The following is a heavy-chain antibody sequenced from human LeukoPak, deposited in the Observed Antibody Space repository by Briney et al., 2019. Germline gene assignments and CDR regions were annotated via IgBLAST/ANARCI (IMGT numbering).Heavy chain of an antibody. CDR1: GGSFSGYY. Sequence: SETLSLTCAVYGGSFSGYYWSWIRQPPGKGLEWIGEINHSGSTNYNPSLKSRVTISVDTSKNPFSLKLSSVPAADTAVYYCARVRGDRLAVAGGVSRYYYYMDVWGKGTTVTVSS. J-gene: IGHJ6*03. CDR3: ARVRGDRLAVAGGVSRYYYYMDV. V-gene: IGHV4-34*01. D-gene: IGHD6-19*01. CDR2: INHSGST.